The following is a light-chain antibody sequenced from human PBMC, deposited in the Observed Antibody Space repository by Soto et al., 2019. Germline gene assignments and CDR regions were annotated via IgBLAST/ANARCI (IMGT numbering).Light chain of an antibody. Sequence: EIVLTQSPATLSLSPGERPTLSCRASQSVSSYLAWYQQRHGQXPRXXIYDASNRATGVPARFSGSGSGTDLTITISSLEPEDFAVYYCRQRSSWPPTFGQGTRLEIK. CDR3: RQRSSWPPT. J-gene: IGKJ5*01. V-gene: IGKV3-11*01. CDR1: QSVSSY. CDR2: DAS.